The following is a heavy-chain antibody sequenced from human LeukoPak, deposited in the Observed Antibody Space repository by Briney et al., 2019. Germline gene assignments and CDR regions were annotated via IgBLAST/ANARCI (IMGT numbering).Heavy chain of an antibody. J-gene: IGHJ4*02. V-gene: IGHV3-7*03. D-gene: IGHD5-24*01. Sequence: GGSLRLSCAASGVTFSSYWMSWVRQAPGKGLEWVANIKQDGSEKYYVDSVKGRFTISRDNAKNSLYLQMDSLRAEDTAVYYCAREGSDGGYFDYWGQGTLVTVSS. CDR1: GVTFSSYW. CDR3: AREGSDGGYFDY. CDR2: IKQDGSEK.